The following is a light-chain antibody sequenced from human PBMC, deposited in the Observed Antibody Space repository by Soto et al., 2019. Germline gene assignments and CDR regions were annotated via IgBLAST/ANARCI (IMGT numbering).Light chain of an antibody. CDR2: LGS. J-gene: IGKJ1*01. CDR3: VQALQSPPWT. V-gene: IGKV2-28*01. Sequence: DIVVTQSPLTLPVTTGETASISCRSSQSLLHSNGYNYLDWYLQKPGQSPQLLIYLGSNRASGVPDRFSGSGSGRDFTLKISRVEAEDVGVYYCVQALQSPPWTFGQGTKVEIK. CDR1: QSLLHSNGYNY.